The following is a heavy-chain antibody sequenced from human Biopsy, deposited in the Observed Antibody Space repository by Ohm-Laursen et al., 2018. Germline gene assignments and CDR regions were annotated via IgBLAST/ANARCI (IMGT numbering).Heavy chain of an antibody. V-gene: IGHV1-24*01. Sequence: ASVKVSCKVSGYTLNELSMHWVRQAPGQGLEWVGGFAPENGRIVYSQKFQGRVTMTEDTSTSTAYMEVWRLRSDDTAVYYCAADINVWNVNYWGQGTQVIVSS. CDR2: FAPENGRI. D-gene: IGHD1-1*01. J-gene: IGHJ4*02. CDR1: GYTLNELS. CDR3: AADINVWNVNY.